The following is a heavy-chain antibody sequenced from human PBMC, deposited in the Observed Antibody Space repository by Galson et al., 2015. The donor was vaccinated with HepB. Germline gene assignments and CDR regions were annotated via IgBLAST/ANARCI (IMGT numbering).Heavy chain of an antibody. D-gene: IGHD3-16*01. CDR2: ITGGSPTM. V-gene: IGHV3-48*01. Sequence: SLRLSCAASGFTFSNFGMQWARQAPGKGLEWLSYITGGSPTMYYADSVKGRFTISRDSAKSSLYLQMNSLRAEDTAVYYCARSYNYYYMDVWGEWTTVTVSS. CDR1: GFTFSNFG. J-gene: IGHJ6*03. CDR3: ARSYNYYYMDV.